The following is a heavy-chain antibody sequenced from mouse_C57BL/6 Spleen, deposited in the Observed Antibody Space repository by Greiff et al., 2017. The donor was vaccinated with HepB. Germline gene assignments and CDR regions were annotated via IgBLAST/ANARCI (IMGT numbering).Heavy chain of an antibody. CDR3: ARDWLSGYFDV. Sequence: EVKLVESGPGLVKPSQSLSLTCSVTGYSITSGYYWNWIRQFPGNKLEWMGYISYDGSNNYNPSLKNRISITRDTSKNQFFLKLNSVTTEDTATYYCARDWLSGYFDVWGTGTTVTVSS. CDR1: GYSITSGYY. J-gene: IGHJ1*03. V-gene: IGHV3-6*01. D-gene: IGHD1-2*01. CDR2: ISYDGSN.